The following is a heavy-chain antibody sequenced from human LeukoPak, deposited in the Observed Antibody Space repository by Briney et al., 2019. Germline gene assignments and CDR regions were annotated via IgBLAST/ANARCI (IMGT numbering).Heavy chain of an antibody. CDR3: ASDTYYYDSTGLGHWFDP. V-gene: IGHV1-18*01. CDR1: GYTFTSYG. CDR2: ISAYNGNT. D-gene: IGHD3-22*01. J-gene: IGHJ5*02. Sequence: ASVKVSCKASGYTFTSYGISWVRQAPGQGREWMGWISAYNGNTNYAQKLQGRVTMTTDTSTSTAYMELRSLRSDDTAVYYCASDTYYYDSTGLGHWFDPWGQGTLVTVSS.